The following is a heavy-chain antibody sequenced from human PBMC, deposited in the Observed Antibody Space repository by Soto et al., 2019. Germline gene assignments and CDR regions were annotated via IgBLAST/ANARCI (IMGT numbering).Heavy chain of an antibody. CDR2: INPNSGGT. CDR1: GYTFTGYY. Sequence: GASVKVSCKASGYTFTGYYMHWVRQAPGQGLEWMGWINPNSGGTNYAQKFQGRVTMTRDTSISTAYMELSRLRSDDTAVYYCAREGSGGSPPWYDIDYWGQGTLVTVSS. CDR3: AREGSGGSPPWYDIDY. V-gene: IGHV1-2*02. J-gene: IGHJ4*02. D-gene: IGHD2-15*01.